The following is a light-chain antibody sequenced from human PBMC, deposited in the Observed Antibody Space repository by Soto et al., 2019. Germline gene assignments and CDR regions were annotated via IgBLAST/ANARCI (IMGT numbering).Light chain of an antibody. CDR1: QSVRSN. Sequence: EIVMTQSPATLSVSLGERAALSCRASQSVRSNLAWYQQKPGQAPRLLIYGTSSRATGIPDRFSGSGSGTEFTLTISSLQPDDFATYYCQQYNSYLWTFGQGTKVDI. V-gene: IGKV3D-15*01. CDR2: GTS. CDR3: QQYNSYLWT. J-gene: IGKJ1*01.